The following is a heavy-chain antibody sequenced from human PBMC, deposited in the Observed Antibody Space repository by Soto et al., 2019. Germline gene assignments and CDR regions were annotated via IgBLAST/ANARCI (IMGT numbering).Heavy chain of an antibody. V-gene: IGHV4-31*03. CDR1: GGSISSGGYY. J-gene: IGHJ4*02. D-gene: IGHD3-3*01. CDR3: ARVRGKRPLSGPPYDY. Sequence: SETLSLTCTVSGGSISSGGYYWSWIRQHPGKGLEWIGYIYYSGSTYYNPSLKSRVTISVDTSKNQFSLKLSSVTAADTAVYYCARVRGKRPLSGPPYDYWGQGTLVTVSS. CDR2: IYYSGST.